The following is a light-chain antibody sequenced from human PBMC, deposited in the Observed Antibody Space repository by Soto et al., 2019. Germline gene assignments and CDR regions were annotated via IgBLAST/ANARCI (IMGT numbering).Light chain of an antibody. CDR2: EVS. Sequence: QSALTQPPSASGSPGQSVTISCTGTSSDVGAYNYVSWYQQHTGKAPKLMIYEVSTRPPGVPDRFSGSKSGNTASLPVSGRQAEDEADYYCSSHAGSNNYVFGTGTKVTVL. J-gene: IGLJ1*01. CDR3: SSHAGSNNYV. CDR1: SSDVGAYNY. V-gene: IGLV2-8*01.